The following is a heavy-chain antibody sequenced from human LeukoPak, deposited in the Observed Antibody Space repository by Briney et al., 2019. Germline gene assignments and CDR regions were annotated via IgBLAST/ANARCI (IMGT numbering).Heavy chain of an antibody. J-gene: IGHJ1*01. D-gene: IGHD3-22*01. Sequence: SETLSLTCTVSGGSISSFYWSWIRQPPGKGLEWIGYIYYTGSTNYNPSLKSRVTISVDTSKNQFSLKLSFVTPADTAVYYCARGNSYYDSSDYFPWESFQHWGQGTTVTVSS. V-gene: IGHV4-59*01. CDR3: ARGNSYYDSSDYFPWESFQH. CDR1: GGSISSFY. CDR2: IYYTGST.